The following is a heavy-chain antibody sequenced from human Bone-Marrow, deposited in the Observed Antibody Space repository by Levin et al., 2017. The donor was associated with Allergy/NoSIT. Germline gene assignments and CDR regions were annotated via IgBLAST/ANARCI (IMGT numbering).Heavy chain of an antibody. D-gene: IGHD4-11*01. CDR1: GGSISSSSYY. V-gene: IGHV4-39*01. Sequence: SETLSLTCIVSGGSISSSSYYWGWIRQPPRKGLEWIGSIYYSGSTYYNPSLKSRVTISVDTSKNQFSLKLSSVTAADTAVYYCARSLLTVTNYYYYGMDVWGQGTTVTVSS. J-gene: IGHJ6*02. CDR3: ARSLLTVTNYYYYGMDV. CDR2: IYYSGST.